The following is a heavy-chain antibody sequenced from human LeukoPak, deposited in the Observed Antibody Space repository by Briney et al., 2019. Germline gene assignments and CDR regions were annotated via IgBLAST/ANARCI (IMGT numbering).Heavy chain of an antibody. Sequence: ASVKVSCKASGYTFTSYEINWVRQATGQGLEWMGWMNPNSGNTGYAQKFQGRVTMTRNTSISTAYMELSSLRSEDTAVYYCARSPYDFWSGYSYGMDVWGQGTTVTVSS. J-gene: IGHJ6*02. D-gene: IGHD3-3*01. CDR1: GYTFTSYE. V-gene: IGHV1-8*01. CDR3: ARSPYDFWSGYSYGMDV. CDR2: MNPNSGNT.